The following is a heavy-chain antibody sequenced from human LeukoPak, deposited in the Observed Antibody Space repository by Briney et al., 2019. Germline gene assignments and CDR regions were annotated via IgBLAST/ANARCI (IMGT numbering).Heavy chain of an antibody. J-gene: IGHJ6*02. Sequence: PSETLSFTCAVSSVSISRNYWWNWVRQPPGKGLEWIGEIFHRGSTNYNSSLKSRVTILVDKSKNQFSLTLNSVTAADTAVYYCARWQLATYYYYGMDVWGQGTTVTASS. CDR2: IFHRGST. CDR3: ARWQLATYYYYGMDV. CDR1: SVSISRNYW. V-gene: IGHV4-4*02. D-gene: IGHD6-6*01.